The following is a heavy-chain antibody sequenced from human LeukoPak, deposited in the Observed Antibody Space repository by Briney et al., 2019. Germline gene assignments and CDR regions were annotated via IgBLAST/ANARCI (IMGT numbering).Heavy chain of an antibody. CDR3: AADPGYCSGGSCFLKYTFDI. CDR1: GFTFSSYS. V-gene: IGHV3-21*01. Sequence: GGSLRLSCAASGFTFSSYSMNWVRQAPGKGLEWVSSISSSSSYIYYADSVKGRFTISRDNAKNSLYLQMNSLRAEDTAVYYCAADPGYCSGGSCFLKYTFDIWGQGTMVTVSS. D-gene: IGHD2-15*01. J-gene: IGHJ3*02. CDR2: ISSSSSYI.